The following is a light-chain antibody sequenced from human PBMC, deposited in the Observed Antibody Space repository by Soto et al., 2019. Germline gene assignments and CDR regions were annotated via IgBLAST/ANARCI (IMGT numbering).Light chain of an antibody. Sequence: EIGLKQSPGTLSLSQGERGTLSCRVSETDRNYYLAWYQQKPGQAPRLLIYEASSRATGIPDRFSGGGSGTDFTLTISRLEPEDFAVYYCQQYGSSQWTFVQGTKVDIK. CDR1: ETDRNYY. J-gene: IGKJ1*01. CDR2: EAS. V-gene: IGKV3-20*01. CDR3: QQYGSSQWT.